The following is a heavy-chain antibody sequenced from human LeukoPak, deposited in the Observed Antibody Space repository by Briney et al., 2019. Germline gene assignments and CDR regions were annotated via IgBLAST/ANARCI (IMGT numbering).Heavy chain of an antibody. CDR1: GFTFSSNG. D-gene: IGHD3-22*01. Sequence: GGSLRLSCAASGFTFSSNGMNWVRQAPGKGLEWVSSISSSSSFRYYADSVKGRFTISRDNAKNSLYLQMNSLRAEDTAVYYCAREGSGYFYWGQGTLVTVSS. CDR2: ISSSSSFR. CDR3: AREGSGYFY. V-gene: IGHV3-21*01. J-gene: IGHJ4*02.